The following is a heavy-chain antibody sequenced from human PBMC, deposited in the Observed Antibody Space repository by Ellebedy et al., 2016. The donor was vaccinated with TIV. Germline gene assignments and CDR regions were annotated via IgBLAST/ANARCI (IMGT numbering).Heavy chain of an antibody. CDR3: ARGRVVGSNTKGTTNWFDP. Sequence: AASVKVSCKASGYTFTSYYMHWVRQAPGQGLEWMGIINPSGGSTSYAQKFQGRVTITRDTSASPAYMELSSLRSEDTAVYYCARGRVVGSNTKGTTNWFDPWGQGTLVTVSS. CDR1: GYTFTSYY. J-gene: IGHJ5*02. V-gene: IGHV1-46*01. D-gene: IGHD1-1*01. CDR2: INPSGGST.